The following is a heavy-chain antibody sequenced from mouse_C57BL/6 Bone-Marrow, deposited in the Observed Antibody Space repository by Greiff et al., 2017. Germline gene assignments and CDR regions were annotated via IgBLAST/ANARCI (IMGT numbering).Heavy chain of an antibody. Sequence: VQLQQPGAELVRPGTSVKLSCKASGYTFTSYWMHWVKQRPGQGLEWIGVIDPSDIYTNYNQKFKGKATLTVDTSSSTAYMQLSSLTSEDSAVYYCARRVPDSNAWFAYWGQGTLVTVS. D-gene: IGHD2-5*01. V-gene: IGHV1-59*01. CDR1: GYTFTSYW. CDR2: IDPSDIYT. J-gene: IGHJ3*01. CDR3: ARRVPDSNAWFAY.